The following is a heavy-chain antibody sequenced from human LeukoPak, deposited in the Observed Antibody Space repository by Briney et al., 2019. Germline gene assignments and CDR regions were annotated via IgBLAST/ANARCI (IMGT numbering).Heavy chain of an antibody. J-gene: IGHJ2*01. D-gene: IGHD5-24*01. CDR3: STERSDGYNYRGFFDL. Sequence: PGGSLRVSCAVSRFIFTNAWMSWVRQAPGKGLEWVGRIKSKTDGRTSDYAAPVKGRFTVSRDDSQNTLYLHMTSLKTEDTAVYYCSTERSDGYNYRGFFDLWGRGILVTVSS. CDR2: IKSKTDGRTS. V-gene: IGHV3-15*01. CDR1: RFIFTNAW.